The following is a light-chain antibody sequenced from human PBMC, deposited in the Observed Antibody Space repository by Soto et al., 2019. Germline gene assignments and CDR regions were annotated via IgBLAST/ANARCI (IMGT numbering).Light chain of an antibody. J-gene: IGLJ1*01. CDR3: QTWGSDIHV. V-gene: IGLV1-40*01. CDR1: SSNIGAGYD. Sequence: QSVLTQPPSVSGAPGQRVTISCTGSSSNIGAGYDVHWYQQRPGTAPKLLIFGNINRPSGVPDRFSGSKSGTSASLAITGLQAEDEGDYYRQTWGSDIHVFGPGTKLTVL. CDR2: GNI.